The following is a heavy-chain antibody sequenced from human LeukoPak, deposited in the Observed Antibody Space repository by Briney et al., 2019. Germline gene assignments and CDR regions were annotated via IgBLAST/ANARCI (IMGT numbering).Heavy chain of an antibody. CDR3: AKDWSYSGSYVGY. J-gene: IGHJ4*02. CDR2: ISGSGGST. Sequence: SWVRQPPGKGLEWVSAISGSGGSTYYADSVKGRFTISRDNSKNTLFLQMNSLRAEDTAVYYCAKDWSYSGSYVGYWGQGTLVTVSS. D-gene: IGHD1-26*01. V-gene: IGHV3-23*01.